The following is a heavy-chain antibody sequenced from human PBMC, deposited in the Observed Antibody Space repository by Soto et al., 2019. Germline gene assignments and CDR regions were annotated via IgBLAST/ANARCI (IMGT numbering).Heavy chain of an antibody. CDR1: GFTFSNAW. CDR3: TTDDPINKY. J-gene: IGHJ1*01. Sequence: EVQLVESGGGLIKPGGSLRLSCAASGFTFSNAWMSWVRQAPGKGLEWVGRIKSKIDGGTTDYAAPVKGRFTISRDDSKNTLYLQMTSLNTEDTAVYYCTTDDPINKYCGQGTLVTVYS. V-gene: IGHV3-15*01. CDR2: IKSKIDGGTT.